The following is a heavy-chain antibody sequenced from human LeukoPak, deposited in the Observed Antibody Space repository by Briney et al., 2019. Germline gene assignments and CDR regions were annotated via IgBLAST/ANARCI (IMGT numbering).Heavy chain of an antibody. CDR2: INHSGST. J-gene: IGHJ1*01. CDR1: GGSFSGYY. D-gene: IGHD3-3*01. Sequence: SETLSLTCAVYGGSFSGYYWSWIRQPPGKGLEWIGEINHSGSTNYNPSLKSRVTISVDTSKNQFSLKLSSVTAVDTAVYYCARVRDTIFGVPRYFQHWGQGTLVTVSS. CDR3: ARVRDTIFGVPRYFQH. V-gene: IGHV4-34*01.